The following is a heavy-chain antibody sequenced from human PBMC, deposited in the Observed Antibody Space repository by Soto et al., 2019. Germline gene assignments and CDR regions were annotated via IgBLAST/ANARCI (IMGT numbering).Heavy chain of an antibody. J-gene: IGHJ6*02. CDR2: ISYDGSNK. CDR3: AKDLGSGKPYYYYAMDV. CDR1: GFIFSKYG. D-gene: IGHD3-10*01. V-gene: IGHV3-30*18. Sequence: QVQLVESGGGVVQPGTSLRLSCAASGFIFSKYGMHWVRQAPGKGLEWVAVISYDGSNKYYAESVKARFIISRDKSENTLYLQMNSLRAEDTALYYCAKDLGSGKPYYYYAMDVWGQGTTVTVSS.